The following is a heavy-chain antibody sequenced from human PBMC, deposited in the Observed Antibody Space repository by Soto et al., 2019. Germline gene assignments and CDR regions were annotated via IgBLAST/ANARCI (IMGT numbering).Heavy chain of an antibody. J-gene: IGHJ4*02. CDR2: INPSGGGT. CDR3: ARYDYNGYYFDY. CDR1: GYTFSSYY. Sequence: ASVKVSCKASGYTFSSYYMHWVRQAPGQGYEWMGIINPSGGGTTYAQKFQGRVTMTRDTSTSTVYMELSSLRSEDTAVYYCARYDYNGYYFDYWGQGTLVPVSS. D-gene: IGHD4-4*01. V-gene: IGHV1-46*01.